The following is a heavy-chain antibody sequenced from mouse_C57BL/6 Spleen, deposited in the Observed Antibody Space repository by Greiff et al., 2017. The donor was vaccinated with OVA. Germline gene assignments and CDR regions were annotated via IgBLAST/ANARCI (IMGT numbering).Heavy chain of an antibody. CDR1: GYTFTSYW. CDR2: IDPSDSYT. D-gene: IGHD1-1*01. J-gene: IGHJ2*01. Sequence: QVQLQQPGAELVKPGASVKLSCKASGYTFTSYWMQWVKQRPGQGLEWIGEIDPSDSYTNYNQKFKGKATLTVDTSSSTAYMQLSSLTSEDSAVYYCARPYGRGFDYWGQGTTLTVSS. CDR3: ARPYGRGFDY. V-gene: IGHV1-50*01.